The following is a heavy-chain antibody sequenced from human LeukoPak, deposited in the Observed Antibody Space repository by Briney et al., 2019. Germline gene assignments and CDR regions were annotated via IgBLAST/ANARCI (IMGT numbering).Heavy chain of an antibody. CDR3: ARVYDSSGNDY. D-gene: IGHD3-22*01. CDR2: IYSGGST. CDR1: GFTVSGNY. V-gene: IGHV3-53*01. J-gene: IGHJ4*02. Sequence: GGSLRLSCAASGFTVSGNYMSWIRQAPGKGLEWVSVIYSGGSTYYADSVKGRVTISRDNSKNTLYLQMNSLRAEDTAVYYCARVYDSSGNDYWGQGTLVTVSS.